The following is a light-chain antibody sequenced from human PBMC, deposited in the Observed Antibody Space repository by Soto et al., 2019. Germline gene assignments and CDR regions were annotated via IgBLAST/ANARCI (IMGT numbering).Light chain of an antibody. Sequence: EFVLTQSPATLSLSPGERATLSCRASQSVSRYLAWYQQKPGQAPRLLIFDASNRATGIPARFSGSGSGTDFTLTISSLEPEDFAVYYCQQRSNWPPVTFGGGTKVDIK. CDR2: DAS. V-gene: IGKV3-11*01. CDR3: QQRSNWPPVT. CDR1: QSVSRY. J-gene: IGKJ4*01.